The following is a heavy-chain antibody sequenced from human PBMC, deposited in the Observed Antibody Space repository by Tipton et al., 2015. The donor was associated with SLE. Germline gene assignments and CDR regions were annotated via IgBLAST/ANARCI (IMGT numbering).Heavy chain of an antibody. Sequence: TLSLTCTVSGGSISSGSYYWSWIRQPAGKGLEWIGRIYTSGSTNYNPSLKSRVTISLDTSKNQFSLKLSSVTAADTAVYYCARAIAYQQLAPMDVWGKGTTVTVSS. D-gene: IGHD6-13*01. CDR3: ARAIAYQQLAPMDV. CDR2: IYTSGST. V-gene: IGHV4-61*02. J-gene: IGHJ6*03. CDR1: GGSISSGSYY.